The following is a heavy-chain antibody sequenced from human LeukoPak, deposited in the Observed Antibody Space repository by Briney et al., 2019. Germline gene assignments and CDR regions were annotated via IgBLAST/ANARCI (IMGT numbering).Heavy chain of an antibody. J-gene: IGHJ6*02. V-gene: IGHV4-59*01. CDR3: ARDPLCIAAAGNYYYYGMDV. CDR2: IYYSGST. CDR1: GGSISSYY. Sequence: SETLSLTCTVSGGSISSYYWSWIRQPPGKGLEWIGYIYYSGSTNYNPPLKSRVTISVDTSKNQFSLKLSSVTAADTAVYYCARDPLCIAAAGNYYYYGMDVWGQGTTVTVSS. D-gene: IGHD6-13*01.